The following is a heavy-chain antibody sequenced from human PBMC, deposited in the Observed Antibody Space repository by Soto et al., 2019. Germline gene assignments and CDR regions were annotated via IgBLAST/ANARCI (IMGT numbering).Heavy chain of an antibody. V-gene: IGHV3-48*01. D-gene: IGHD3-10*01. CDR1: GFTFSSYS. Sequence: GGSLRLSCAASGFTFSSYSMNWVRQAPGKGLEWVPYISSSISTIYYADSVKGRFTISRDNAKNSLYLQMNSLRAEDTAVYYCARVNTMVRGLWGTTINYYMDVWGKGTTVTVSS. J-gene: IGHJ6*03. CDR3: ARVNTMVRGLWGTTINYYMDV. CDR2: ISSSISTI.